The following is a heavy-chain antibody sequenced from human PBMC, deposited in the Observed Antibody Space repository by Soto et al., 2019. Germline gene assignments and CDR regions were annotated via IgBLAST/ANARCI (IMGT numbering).Heavy chain of an antibody. Sequence: GGSLRLSCAASGFTFSSYGMHWVRQAPGKGLEWVAVISYDGSNKYYADSVKGRFTISRDNSKNTLYLQMNSLRAEDTAVYYCAKPKGTKGAESIWFDPWGQGTLVTVSS. CDR1: GFTFSSYG. CDR2: ISYDGSNK. J-gene: IGHJ5*02. D-gene: IGHD1-1*01. CDR3: AKPKGTKGAESIWFDP. V-gene: IGHV3-30*18.